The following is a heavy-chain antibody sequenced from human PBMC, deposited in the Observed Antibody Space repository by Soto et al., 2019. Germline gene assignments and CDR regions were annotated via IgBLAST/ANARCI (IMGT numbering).Heavy chain of an antibody. Sequence: QVQLVESGGGVVQPGRSLRLSCAASGFTFSSYAMHWVRQAPGKGLEWVAVISYDGSNKYYADSVKGRFTISRDNSKNTLYLQMNSLRGEDTAVYYCARDRAYDSSGYYPPEYDYWGQGTLVTVSS. V-gene: IGHV3-30-3*01. CDR2: ISYDGSNK. CDR1: GFTFSSYA. D-gene: IGHD3-22*01. J-gene: IGHJ4*02. CDR3: ARDRAYDSSGYYPPEYDY.